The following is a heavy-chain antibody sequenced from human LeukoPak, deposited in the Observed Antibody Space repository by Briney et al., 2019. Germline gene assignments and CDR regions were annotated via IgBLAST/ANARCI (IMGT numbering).Heavy chain of an antibody. J-gene: IGHJ4*02. CDR1: GFTFSSYW. V-gene: IGHV3-74*03. CDR2: INTDGSST. CDR3: VRGPGEWELPTRFDY. Sequence: GGSLRLSCAASGFTFSSYWMHWVRQTPGKGLVWVSRINTDGSSTTYADSVKGRFTISRDNAKNTLYLQMNSLRGEDTAVYYCVRGPGEWELPTRFDYWGQGTLVTVSS. D-gene: IGHD1-26*01.